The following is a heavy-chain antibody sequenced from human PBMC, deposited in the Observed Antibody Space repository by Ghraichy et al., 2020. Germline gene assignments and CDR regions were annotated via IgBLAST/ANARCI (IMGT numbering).Heavy chain of an antibody. D-gene: IGHD1-7*01. CDR2: TYYRSKWYH. CDR3: ARWANFAFDI. J-gene: IGHJ3*02. Sequence: SQTLSLTCAISGDSVSSTIAAWNWLRQSPSRGLEWLGRTYYRSKWYHEYAVSVKSRITVNPDTSRNQVSLQLNSMTPEDTAVYYCARWANFAFDICGQGKMVTVSS. V-gene: IGHV6-1*01. CDR1: GDSVSSTIAA.